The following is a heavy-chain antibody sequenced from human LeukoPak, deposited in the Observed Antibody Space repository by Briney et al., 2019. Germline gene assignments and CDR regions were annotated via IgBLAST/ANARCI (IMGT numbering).Heavy chain of an antibody. D-gene: IGHD2-15*01. V-gene: IGHV4-4*08. CDR2: DSSKGTT. CDR3: ARLDCSGVEACYHH. Sequence: PSETLSLTCSVSGDSVNSYYWNWIRQPPGKDQDWIGYDSSKGTTNYTPSLMSRVIMSVDTANNHISLNDTSLSAADIAIYCSARLDCSGVEACYHHGGRGTGVPV. J-gene: IGHJ4*02. CDR1: GDSVNSYY.